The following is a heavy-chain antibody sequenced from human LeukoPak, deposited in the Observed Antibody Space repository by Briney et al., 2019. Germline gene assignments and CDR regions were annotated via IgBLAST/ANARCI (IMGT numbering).Heavy chain of an antibody. J-gene: IGHJ4*02. Sequence: GRSLRLSCAASGFTFSSYAMSWVRQAPGKGLEWVSAISGSGGSTYYADSVKGRFTISRDNSKNTLYLQMNSLRAEDTAVYYCAKDLDYDILTGYFDYWGQGTLVTVSS. CDR3: AKDLDYDILTGYFDY. D-gene: IGHD3-9*01. V-gene: IGHV3-23*01. CDR2: ISGSGGST. CDR1: GFTFSSYA.